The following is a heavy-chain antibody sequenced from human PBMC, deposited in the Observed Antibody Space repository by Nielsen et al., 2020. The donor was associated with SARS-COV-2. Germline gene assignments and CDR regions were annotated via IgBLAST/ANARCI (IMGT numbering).Heavy chain of an antibody. Sequence: SVKVSCKASGGTFSSCAISWVRQAPGQGLEWMGGIIPIFGTANYAQKFQGRVTITADKSTSTAYMELSSLRSEDTAVYYCASGDSSSWYDGGYFDYWGQGTLVTVSS. CDR2: IIPIFGTA. V-gene: IGHV1-69*06. D-gene: IGHD6-13*01. CDR3: ASGDSSSWYDGGYFDY. J-gene: IGHJ4*02. CDR1: GGTFSSCA.